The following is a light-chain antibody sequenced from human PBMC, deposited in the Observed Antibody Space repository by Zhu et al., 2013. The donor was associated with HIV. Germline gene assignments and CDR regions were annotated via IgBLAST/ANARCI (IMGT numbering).Light chain of an antibody. V-gene: IGKV1-39*01. CDR2: AAS. CDR1: QSIGNF. Sequence: DIQMTQSPPSLSASVGDRVTITCRASQSIGNFLNRYQQKPGKAPYLLIYAASSFQSGVPSRFSGSGSGTDFTLTISSLQPEDFATYYCQQSFSRPPSPFGQGTRLDIK. J-gene: IGKJ5*01. CDR3: QQSFSRPPSP.